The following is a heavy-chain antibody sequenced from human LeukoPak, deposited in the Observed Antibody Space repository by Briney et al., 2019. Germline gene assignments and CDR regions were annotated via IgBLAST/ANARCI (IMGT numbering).Heavy chain of an antibody. CDR1: VFTFSSYW. D-gene: IGHD1-26*01. CDR2: IKPDGSIT. Sequence: PGGSLRLSCAASVFTFSSYWMHWVRQAPGKGLVWVSDIKPDGSITRYADSVKGRFTISRDNAKNTLYLQMNSLRVEDTAVYYCARGNWEPADYWGQGNLVTVSS. CDR3: ARGNWEPADY. J-gene: IGHJ4*02. V-gene: IGHV3-74*01.